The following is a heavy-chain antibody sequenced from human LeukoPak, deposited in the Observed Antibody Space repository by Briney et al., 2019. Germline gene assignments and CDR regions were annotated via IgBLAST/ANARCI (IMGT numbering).Heavy chain of an antibody. V-gene: IGHV4-59*08. Sequence: SETLSLTCTVSGGSISSYYWSWLRQPPGKGLEWIGYIYYSGSTNYNPSLKSRVTISVDTSKNQFSLKLSSMTAADTAVYYCAGSSGSYSDYYYYGMDVWGQGTTVTVS. CDR3: AGSSGSYSDYYYYGMDV. J-gene: IGHJ6*02. CDR2: IYYSGST. D-gene: IGHD1-26*01. CDR1: GGSISSYY.